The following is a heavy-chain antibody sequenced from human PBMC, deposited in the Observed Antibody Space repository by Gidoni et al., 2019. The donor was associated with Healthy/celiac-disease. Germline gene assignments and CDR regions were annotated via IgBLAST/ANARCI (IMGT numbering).Heavy chain of an antibody. CDR3: AKGREQQLAPFDY. J-gene: IGHJ4*02. CDR1: GLHFSSYA. Sequence: EVQLLESGGGLVQPGWSLRLSCAASGLHFSSYAMGWVRPAPGKGLAWVSAIRGSGGSTYYADSVKGRFTIARDNAKNTLYLQMNSLRAEDTAVYYCAKGREQQLAPFDYWGQGTLVTVSS. CDR2: IRGSGGST. V-gene: IGHV3-23*01. D-gene: IGHD6-13*01.